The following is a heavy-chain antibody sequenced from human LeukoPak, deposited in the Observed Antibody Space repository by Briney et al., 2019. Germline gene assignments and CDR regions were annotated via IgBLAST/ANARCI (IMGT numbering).Heavy chain of an antibody. Sequence: AASVKVSCKASGYIFTDYAIQWVRQAPGLGLEWMGWINAGNGKTKYSQKFQGRVTITRDTSASTAYMELSGLRSDDTAVYYCARARWTSTVTTYYLDFWGQGTLVTVSS. CDR2: INAGNGKT. CDR3: ARARWTSTVTTYYLDF. J-gene: IGHJ4*02. V-gene: IGHV1-3*01. D-gene: IGHD4-17*01. CDR1: GYIFTDYA.